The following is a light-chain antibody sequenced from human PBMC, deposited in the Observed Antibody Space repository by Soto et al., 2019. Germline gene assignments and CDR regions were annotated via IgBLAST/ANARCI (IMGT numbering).Light chain of an antibody. Sequence: QSALTQPASVSGSPGQSITISCTGTSSDVGGYNFVSWYQQHPGKAPKVLIYDVINRPSGVSDRFSGSKSGNTASLTISGLQAEDEADYYCSSFTGSSTVVFGGGTKVTVL. J-gene: IGLJ3*02. CDR1: SSDVGGYNF. V-gene: IGLV2-14*03. CDR3: SSFTGSSTVV. CDR2: DVI.